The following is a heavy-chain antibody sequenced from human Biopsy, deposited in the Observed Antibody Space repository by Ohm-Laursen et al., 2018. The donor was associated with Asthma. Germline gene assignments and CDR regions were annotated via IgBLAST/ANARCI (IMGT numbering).Heavy chain of an antibody. CDR3: AVYSSGGFDY. D-gene: IGHD6-6*01. CDR1: GDSIRRDY. V-gene: IGHV4-59*03. J-gene: IGHJ4*02. Sequence: SETLSLTCTVSGDSIRRDYWSWIRQPPGRGLEWVGYIYYSGSTSYNPSLKSRITISVDASKNQFSLKLNSVTAADTAIYYCAVYSSGGFDYWGQGSLVTVSS. CDR2: IYYSGST.